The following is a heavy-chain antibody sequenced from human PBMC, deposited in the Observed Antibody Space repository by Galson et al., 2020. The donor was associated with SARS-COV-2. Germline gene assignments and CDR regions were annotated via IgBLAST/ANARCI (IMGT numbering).Heavy chain of an antibody. CDR3: AKDRSSSWDENWFDP. J-gene: IGHJ5*02. CDR1: GFTFSSYG. CDR2: ISYDGSNK. Sequence: GGSLRLSCAASGFTFSSYGMHWVRQAPGKGLEWVAVISYDGSNKYYADSVKGRFTISRDNSKNTLYLQMNSLRAEDTAVYYCAKDRSSSWDENWFDPWGQGTLVTVSS. D-gene: IGHD6-13*01. V-gene: IGHV3-30*18.